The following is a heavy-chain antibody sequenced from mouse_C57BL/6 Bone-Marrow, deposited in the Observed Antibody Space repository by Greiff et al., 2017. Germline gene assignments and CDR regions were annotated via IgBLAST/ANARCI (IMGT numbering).Heavy chain of an antibody. V-gene: IGHV1-4*01. Sequence: VKLMESGAELARPGASVKMSCKASGYTFTSYTMHWVKQRPGQGLEWIGYINPSSGYTKYNQKFKDKATLTADKSSSTAYMQLSSLTSEDSAVYYCASYGSSPFAYWGQGTLVTVSA. J-gene: IGHJ3*01. D-gene: IGHD1-1*01. CDR3: ASYGSSPFAY. CDR1: GYTFTSYT. CDR2: INPSSGYT.